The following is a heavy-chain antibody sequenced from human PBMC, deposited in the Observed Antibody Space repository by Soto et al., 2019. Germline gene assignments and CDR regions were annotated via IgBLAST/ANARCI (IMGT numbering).Heavy chain of an antibody. CDR1: GFTFSSYA. J-gene: IGHJ4*02. V-gene: IGHV3-23*01. D-gene: IGHD6-13*01. CDR3: ARRTSSWSFDY. CDR2: ISGSGGST. Sequence: EVQLLESGGGLVQPGGSLRLSCAASGFTFSSYAMSWVRQAPGKGLEWVSAISGSGGSTYYADSVKGRFTFSRDNSKNTLSLQMNSLRAEETAVYYCARRTSSWSFDYGGQGTLVTVSS.